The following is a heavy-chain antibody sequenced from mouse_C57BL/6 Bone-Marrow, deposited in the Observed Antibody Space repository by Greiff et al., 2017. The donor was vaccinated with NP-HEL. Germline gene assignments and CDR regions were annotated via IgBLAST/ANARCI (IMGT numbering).Heavy chain of an antibody. Sequence: QVQLQQSGPELVKPGASVKISCKASGYAFSSSWMNWVKQRPGKGLEWIGRIYPGDGDTNYNGKFQGRATITADTSSNTAYLQLSSLTSEHTAVYYCTNGRRRVDDWGQGTTLTVSS. CDR1: GYAFSSSW. CDR2: IYPGDGDT. D-gene: IGHD1-3*01. CDR3: TNGRRRVDD. J-gene: IGHJ2*01. V-gene: IGHV1-82*01.